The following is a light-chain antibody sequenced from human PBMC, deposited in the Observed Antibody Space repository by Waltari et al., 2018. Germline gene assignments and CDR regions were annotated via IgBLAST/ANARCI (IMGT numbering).Light chain of an antibody. CDR2: HDT. J-gene: IGLJ2*01. CDR3: QAWESSTAGVV. V-gene: IGLV3-1*01. CDR1: KLGDKY. Sequence: SYKLTQPPSVSVSPGQTATITCSGDKLGDKYVCWYQQKAGKSPVLVIYHDTKRPAWIRERFSGSKSGNTATLTISGAQAMDEADYYCQAWESSTAGVVFGGGTKLTVL.